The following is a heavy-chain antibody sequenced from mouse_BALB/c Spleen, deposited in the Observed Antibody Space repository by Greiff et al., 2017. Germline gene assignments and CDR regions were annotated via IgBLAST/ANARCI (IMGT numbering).Heavy chain of an antibody. CDR2: ISYSGST. CDR1: GYSITSDYA. Sequence: EVQRVESGPGLVKPSQSLSLTCTVTGYSITSDYACNWIRQFPGNKLELMGYISYSGSTSYNPSLKSRITITRDTSKNQFFLQLNSVTTEDTATYYCARYGSTMITTFAYWGQGTLVTVSA. J-gene: IGHJ3*01. CDR3: ARYGSTMITTFAY. D-gene: IGHD2-4*01. V-gene: IGHV3-2*02.